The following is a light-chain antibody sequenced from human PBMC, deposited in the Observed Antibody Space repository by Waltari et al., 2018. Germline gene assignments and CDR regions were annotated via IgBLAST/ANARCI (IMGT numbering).Light chain of an antibody. CDR1: SSDVGSYNL. CDR2: EGN. V-gene: IGLV2-23*03. CDR3: CSYAGSSTFPYV. J-gene: IGLJ1*01. Sequence: QSALTQPASVSGSPGQSLTISCPGTSSDVGSYNLVSWYQQHPGKAPKLMIYEGNKRPSGVSNRFSGSKSGNTASLTISGLQAEDEADYYCCSYAGSSTFPYVFGTGTKVTVL.